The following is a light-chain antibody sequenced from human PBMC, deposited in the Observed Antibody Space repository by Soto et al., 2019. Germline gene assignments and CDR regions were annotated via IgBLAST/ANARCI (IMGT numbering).Light chain of an antibody. J-gene: IGKJ2*01. CDR3: QQYDNLPRT. CDR1: QDINNY. Sequence: DIQMTQSPSSLSTSIGDRVTITCQASQDINNYLIWYQQKPGKAPKVLIYGASNLETGVPSRFSGSGSGTHFTFTISSLQPEDIATYYCQQYDNLPRTFGQGTKLEIK. V-gene: IGKV1-33*01. CDR2: GAS.